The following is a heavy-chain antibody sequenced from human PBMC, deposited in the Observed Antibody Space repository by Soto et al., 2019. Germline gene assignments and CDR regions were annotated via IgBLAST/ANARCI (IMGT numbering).Heavy chain of an antibody. CDR1: GFTFSSYG. Sequence: GGSLRLSCAASGFTFSSYGMHWVRQAPGKGLEWVAVISYDGSNKYYADSVKGRFTISRDNSKNTLYLQMNSLRAEDTAVYYCAKIVVVVAASHDAFDIWGQGTMVTVSS. J-gene: IGHJ3*02. D-gene: IGHD2-15*01. V-gene: IGHV3-30*18. CDR3: AKIVVVVAASHDAFDI. CDR2: ISYDGSNK.